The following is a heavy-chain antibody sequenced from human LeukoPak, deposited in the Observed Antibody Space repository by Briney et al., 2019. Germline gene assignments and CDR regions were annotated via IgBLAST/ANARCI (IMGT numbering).Heavy chain of an antibody. J-gene: IGHJ4*02. CDR2: ISSSSSYI. Sequence: GGSLRLSCAASGFTFSSYSMNWVRQAPGKGLEWVSSISSSSSYIYYADSVKGRFTISRDNAKNSLYLQMNSLRAEDTAVYYCARDLPSITMIVAETYFDYWGQGTLVTVSS. D-gene: IGHD3-22*01. CDR1: GFTFSSYS. V-gene: IGHV3-21*01. CDR3: ARDLPSITMIVAETYFDY.